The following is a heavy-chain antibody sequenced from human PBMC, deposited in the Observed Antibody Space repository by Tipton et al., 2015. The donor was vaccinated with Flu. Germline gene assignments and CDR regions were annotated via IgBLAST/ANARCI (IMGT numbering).Heavy chain of an antibody. J-gene: IGHJ4*02. CDR3: ARQDCSTSTCYVDY. D-gene: IGHD2-21*01. V-gene: IGHV5-51*01. CDR2: IYPDDSDT. Sequence: VQLVQSGAEVKKPGESLKISCKGFGDSFISYWIGWVRQMPGKGLEWMGIIYPDDSDTRYSPSFQGQVTISADKSLNTAYLQWTSLKASDTAMYYCARQDCSTSTCYVDYWGQGTLVTASS. CDR1: GDSFISYW.